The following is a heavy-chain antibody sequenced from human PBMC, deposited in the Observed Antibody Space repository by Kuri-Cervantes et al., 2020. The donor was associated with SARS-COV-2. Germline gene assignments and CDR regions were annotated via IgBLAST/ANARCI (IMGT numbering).Heavy chain of an antibody. J-gene: IGHJ4*02. D-gene: IGHD1-26*01. CDR3: AKSGSYYFDY. CDR2: ISGSGGST. CDR1: GFTFSSYA. V-gene: IGHV3-23*01. Sequence: GGSLRLSCAASGFTFSSYAMSWVRQAPGKGLEWVSVISGSGGSTYHADSVKGRFTISRDNSKNTLYLQMNSLRAEDTAVYYCAKSGSYYFDYWGQGTLVTVSS.